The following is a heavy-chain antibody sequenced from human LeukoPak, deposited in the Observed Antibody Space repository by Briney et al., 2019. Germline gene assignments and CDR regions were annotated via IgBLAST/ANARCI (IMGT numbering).Heavy chain of an antibody. CDR1: GGSFSGYY. V-gene: IGHV4-34*01. CDR2: INHSGST. CDR3: ARGRQRITMVRGVMKYFDY. J-gene: IGHJ4*02. Sequence: SETLSLTCAVYGGSFSGYYWSWSRQPPGKGLEWIEEINHSGSTNYNPSLKSRVTISVDTSKNQFSLKLSSVTAADTAVYYCARGRQRITMVRGVMKYFDYWGQGTLVTVSS. D-gene: IGHD3-10*01.